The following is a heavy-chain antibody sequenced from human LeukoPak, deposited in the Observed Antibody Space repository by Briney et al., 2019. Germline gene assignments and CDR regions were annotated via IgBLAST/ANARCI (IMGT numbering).Heavy chain of an antibody. V-gene: IGHV3-11*04. D-gene: IGHD2-2*01. CDR2: ISNSGNSI. CDR3: APLNSGTTSFDY. J-gene: IGHJ4*02. CDR1: GFTFSDYY. Sequence: GGSLRLSCAASGFTFSDYYMTWIRQAPGKGLEWVSYISNSGNSIYYADSVKGRFTISRDNAKNSLYLQMNSLRAEDTAVYYCAPLNSGTTSFDYWGQGTLVTVSS.